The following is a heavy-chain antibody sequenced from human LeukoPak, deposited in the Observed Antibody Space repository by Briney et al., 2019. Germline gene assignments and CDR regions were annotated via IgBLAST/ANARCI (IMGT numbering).Heavy chain of an antibody. D-gene: IGHD7-27*01. CDR3: ARVAANKLTGVGALDI. Sequence: SETLSLTCTVSGGSISSYYWSWIRQPPGKGLEWIGYIYYSGSTNYNPSLKSRVTISVDTSKNQFSLKLSSVTAADTAVYYCARVAANKLTGVGALDIWGQGTMVTVSS. CDR2: IYYSGST. V-gene: IGHV4-59*01. J-gene: IGHJ3*02. CDR1: GGSISSYY.